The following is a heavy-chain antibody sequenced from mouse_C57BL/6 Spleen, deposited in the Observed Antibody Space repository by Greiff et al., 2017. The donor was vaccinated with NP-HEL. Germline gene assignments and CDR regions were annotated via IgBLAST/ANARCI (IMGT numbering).Heavy chain of an antibody. CDR3: ARRDGSSYGYFDV. Sequence: EVMLVESGGGLVKPGGSLKLSCAASGFTFSDYGMHWVRQAPEKGLEWVAYIGSGSSTIYYADTVKGRFTISRDNAKNTLFLQMTSLRSEDTAMYYCARRDGSSYGYFDVWGTGTTVTVSS. V-gene: IGHV5-17*01. CDR2: IGSGSSTI. J-gene: IGHJ1*03. D-gene: IGHD1-1*01. CDR1: GFTFSDYG.